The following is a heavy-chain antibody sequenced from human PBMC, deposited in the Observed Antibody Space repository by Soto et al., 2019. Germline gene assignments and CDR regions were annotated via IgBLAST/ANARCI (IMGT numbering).Heavy chain of an antibody. CDR2: ISGSGGST. D-gene: IGHD1-26*01. J-gene: IGHJ4*02. Sequence: EVQLLESGGGLVQPGGSLRLSCAASGFTFGDYAMSWVRQAPGQGLEWVSHISGSGGSTFYADYVKGRFSISRDNSKNTLNLQINSLRAEDTAVYYCAKAVGATTAFDHWGQGTLVTVSS. V-gene: IGHV3-23*01. CDR1: GFTFGDYA. CDR3: AKAVGATTAFDH.